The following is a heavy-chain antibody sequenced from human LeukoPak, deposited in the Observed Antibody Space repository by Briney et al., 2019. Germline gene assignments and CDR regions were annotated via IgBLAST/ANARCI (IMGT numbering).Heavy chain of an antibody. J-gene: IGHJ4*02. CDR1: GFTFSSYW. Sequence: GGSLRLSCAASGFTFSSYWMSWVRQAPGKGLEWVANIKQDGSEKYYVDSVKGRFTISRDNAKNSLYLQMNSLRAEDTAVYYCARNARWQQLGTFDYWGQGTLVTVSS. D-gene: IGHD6-13*01. CDR3: ARNARWQQLGTFDY. V-gene: IGHV3-7*01. CDR2: IKQDGSEK.